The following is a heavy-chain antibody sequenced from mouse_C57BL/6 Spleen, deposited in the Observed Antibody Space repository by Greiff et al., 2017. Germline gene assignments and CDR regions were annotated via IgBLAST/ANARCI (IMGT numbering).Heavy chain of an antibody. CDR2: INPSTGGT. D-gene: IGHD3-2*02. J-gene: IGHJ3*01. V-gene: IGHV1-42*01. CDR1: GYSFTGYY. Sequence: EVQLQQSGPELVKPGASVKISCKASGYSFTGYYMNWVKQSPEKSLEWIGEINPSTGGTTYNQKFKAKATLTVDKSSSTAYMQLKSLTPEDSAVYYCARYGRQLRLLFAYWGQGTLVTVSA. CDR3: ARYGRQLRLLFAY.